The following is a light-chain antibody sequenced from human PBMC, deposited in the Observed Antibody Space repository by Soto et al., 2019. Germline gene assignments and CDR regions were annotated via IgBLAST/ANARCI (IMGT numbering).Light chain of an antibody. Sequence: QSALTQPASVSGSPGQSITISCTGTSSDVGGYNYVSWYQQHPGKAPKLMIYDVSYRPSGVSDRFSGSKSGNTASLTISGLQSEDEADYYCDSYTSGSSYAFGTGTKVTVL. CDR3: DSYTSGSSYA. J-gene: IGLJ1*01. CDR2: DVS. V-gene: IGLV2-14*01. CDR1: SSDVGGYNY.